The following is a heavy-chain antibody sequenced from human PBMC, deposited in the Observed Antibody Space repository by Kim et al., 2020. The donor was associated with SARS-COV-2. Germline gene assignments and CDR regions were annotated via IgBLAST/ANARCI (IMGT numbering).Heavy chain of an antibody. Sequence: SETLSLTCTVSGGSISSYYWSWIRQPPGKGLEWIGCIYYSGSTTYNPSLKSRVTISVDTSKNQFSLKLSSVTAADTAVYYCARVWDYYDSSGSTPLDYCGQGALVTVSS. V-gene: IGHV4-59*01. CDR3: ARVWDYYDSSGSTPLDY. CDR1: GGSISSYY. D-gene: IGHD3-22*01. CDR2: IYYSGST. J-gene: IGHJ4*02.